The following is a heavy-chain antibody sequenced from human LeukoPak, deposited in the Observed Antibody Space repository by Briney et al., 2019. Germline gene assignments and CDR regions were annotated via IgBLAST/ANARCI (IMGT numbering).Heavy chain of an antibody. D-gene: IGHD2-15*01. CDR3: ARGHCSGGSCFSAWFDP. Sequence: PSQTLSLTCTVSGGSISRYYGSWVRQPPRQGLEWIGDIYYGGSTTYNPSLKSRVTISVDTSKNQFSLKLSSVTAADTAVYYCARGHCSGGSCFSAWFDPWGQGTLVTVSS. J-gene: IGHJ5*02. V-gene: IGHV4-59*01. CDR2: IYYGGST. CDR1: GGSISRYY.